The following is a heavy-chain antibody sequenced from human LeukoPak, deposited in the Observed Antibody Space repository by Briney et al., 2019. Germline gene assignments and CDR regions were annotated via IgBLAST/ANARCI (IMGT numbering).Heavy chain of an antibody. V-gene: IGHV4-34*01. Sequence: KPSETLSLTCAVYGGSFSGYYWSWIRQPPGKGLEWIGEINHSGSTNYNPSLKSRVTISVDTSKNQFSLKLSSVTAADTAVYYCAREDYDFWSGYYASSFDYYYMDVWGKGTTVTVSS. J-gene: IGHJ6*03. CDR3: AREDYDFWSGYYASSFDYYYMDV. CDR2: INHSGST. CDR1: GGSFSGYY. D-gene: IGHD3-3*01.